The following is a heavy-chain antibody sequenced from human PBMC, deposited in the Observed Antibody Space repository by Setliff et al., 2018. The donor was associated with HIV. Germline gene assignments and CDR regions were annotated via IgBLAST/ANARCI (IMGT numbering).Heavy chain of an antibody. CDR1: GGSFSTYA. CDR3: ALLNHIVVVTALLPGDY. V-gene: IGHV1-69*13. D-gene: IGHD2-21*02. CDR2: IIPAFVTP. Sequence: SVKVSCKASGGSFSTYAFTWVRQAPGQGLEWMGGIIPAFVTPDYAQKFQGRLTITADESTSTVYMELRRLRSDDTAVYYCALLNHIVVVTALLPGDYWGQGTPVTVSS. J-gene: IGHJ4*02.